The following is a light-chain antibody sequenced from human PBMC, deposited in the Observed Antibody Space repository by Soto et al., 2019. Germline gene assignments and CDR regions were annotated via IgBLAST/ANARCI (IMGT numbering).Light chain of an antibody. Sequence: QSALTQPASVSGSPGQSITISCTGTSSDIGNYDFVSWYQQVPGTAPKAMIYEVSSRPSGVSNRFSGSKSGNTASLTISGLQAEDEAYYYCSSYTTGASLILFGGGTKLTVL. CDR1: SSDIGNYDF. J-gene: IGLJ2*01. CDR2: EVS. V-gene: IGLV2-14*01. CDR3: SSYTTGASLIL.